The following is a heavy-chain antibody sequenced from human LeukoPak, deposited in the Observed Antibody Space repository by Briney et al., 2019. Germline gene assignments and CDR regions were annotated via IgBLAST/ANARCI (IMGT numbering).Heavy chain of an antibody. Sequence: GGSLRLSCAVSGFTFSSYGMHWVRQAPGKGLEWVAFIRYDGSNKYYADSVKGRFTISRDNSKNTLYLQMNSLRAEDTAVYYCAKEPGGTGYYFDYWGQGTLVTVSS. D-gene: IGHD1-14*01. CDR2: IRYDGSNK. J-gene: IGHJ4*02. CDR1: GFTFSSYG. V-gene: IGHV3-30*02. CDR3: AKEPGGTGYYFDY.